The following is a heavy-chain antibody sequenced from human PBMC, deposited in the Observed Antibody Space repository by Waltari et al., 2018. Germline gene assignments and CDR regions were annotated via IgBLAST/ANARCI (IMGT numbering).Heavy chain of an antibody. CDR3: ARDLPGHFGGVASYYYYMDV. J-gene: IGHJ6*03. V-gene: IGHV4-4*07. CDR2: IYTSGST. D-gene: IGHD3-3*01. Sequence: QVQLQESGPGLVKPSETLSLTCTVSGGSISSYYWSWIRPPAWTGREWIGRIYTSGSTNYNPSLKSRGTMSVDTSKNQCALKLSSVTAADTAVYYCARDLPGHFGGVASYYYYMDVWGKGTTVTVSS. CDR1: GGSISSYY.